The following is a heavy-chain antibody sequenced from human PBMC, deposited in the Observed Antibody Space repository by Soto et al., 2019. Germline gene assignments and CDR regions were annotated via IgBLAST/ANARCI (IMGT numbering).Heavy chain of an antibody. Sequence: PSETLSLTCAVSGGPISSGGYSWSWIRQPPGKGLEWIGYIYHSGSTYYNPSLKSRVTISVDRSKNQFSLKLSSVTAADTAVYYCATAAGGRCSSTSCYTDPWFDPWGQGTLVTVSS. V-gene: IGHV4-30-2*01. CDR2: IYHSGST. CDR3: ATAAGGRCSSTSCYTDPWFDP. J-gene: IGHJ5*02. D-gene: IGHD2-2*02. CDR1: GGPISSGGYS.